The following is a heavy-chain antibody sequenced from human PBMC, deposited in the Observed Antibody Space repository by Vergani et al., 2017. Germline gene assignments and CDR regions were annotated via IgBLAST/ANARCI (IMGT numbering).Heavy chain of an antibody. V-gene: IGHV1-69*12. J-gene: IGHJ2*01. CDR1: GGTFSSYA. CDR2: IIPIFGTA. D-gene: IGHD2-21*02. CDR3: AIAYCGGDCYSYWYFDL. Sequence: QVQLVQSGAGVKKPGSSVKVSCKASGGTFSSYAISWVRQAPGQGLEWMGGIIPIFGTANYAQKFQGRVTITADESTSTAYMELSSLRSEDTAVYYCAIAYCGGDCYSYWYFDLWGRGTLVTVSS.